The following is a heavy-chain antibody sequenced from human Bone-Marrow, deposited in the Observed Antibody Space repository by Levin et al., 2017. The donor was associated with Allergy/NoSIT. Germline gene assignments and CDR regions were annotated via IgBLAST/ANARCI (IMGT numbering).Heavy chain of an antibody. Sequence: LRLSCTVSGASISRDEDYWSWIRQPPGKGPEWIGFVYYSGSTYYNPSLRSRLSISKDTSKNQFSLRLNSVTAADTAVYYCVRASRSFGGAIPETYTFDVWGQGTMVTVSS. CDR2: VYYSGST. V-gene: IGHV4-30-4*01. J-gene: IGHJ3*01. CDR3: VRASRSFGGAIPETYTFDV. CDR1: GASISRDEDY. D-gene: IGHD3-16*01.